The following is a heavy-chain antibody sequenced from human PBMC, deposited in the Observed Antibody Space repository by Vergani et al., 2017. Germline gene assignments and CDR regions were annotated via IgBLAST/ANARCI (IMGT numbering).Heavy chain of an antibody. V-gene: IGHV4-31*03. CDR3: GSDGDGDYGGFYFDD. Sequence: QVQLQESGPGLVKPAQTLSLTCTVSGGSISSGGYYWGWIRPHPGKGLEWIGYIYYSGITYYHPSLKSRVTISVDTTKNQFSRQLSSVTAADTAVYYCGSDGDGDYGGFYFDDWGQGTLVTVSS. CDR2: IYYSGIT. CDR1: GGSISSGGYY. D-gene: IGHD4-17*01. J-gene: IGHJ4*02.